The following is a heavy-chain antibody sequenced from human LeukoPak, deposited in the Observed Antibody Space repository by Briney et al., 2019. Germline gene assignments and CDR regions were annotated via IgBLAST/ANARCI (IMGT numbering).Heavy chain of an antibody. CDR2: ISSYIDRT. V-gene: IGHV3-64D*06. CDR1: GFSFSTYA. D-gene: IGHD3-10*01. J-gene: IGHJ4*02. Sequence: GGSLRLSCSASGFSFSTYAMHWVRQAPGKGLEYVSAISSYIDRTFYADSVKGRFTISRDNSGNTLYLQMSSLRPEDTAVHYCAKPARGSGIQNGLDYWGQGTRVTVSS. CDR3: AKPARGSGIQNGLDY.